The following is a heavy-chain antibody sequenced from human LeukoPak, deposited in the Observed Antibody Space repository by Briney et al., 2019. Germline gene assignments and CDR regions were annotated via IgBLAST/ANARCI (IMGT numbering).Heavy chain of an antibody. Sequence: PGGSLALSCAASGFTFSSYSMHWVRQAPGKGLKWVAVIWRDGTEKYYADSVKGRFIISRDNSKHTLHLQMNSLRAEDTAMYYCTRDEADRPGIKLANEDYWGRGTLVTVSS. CDR1: GFTFSSYS. CDR3: TRDEADRPGIKLANEDY. CDR2: IWRDGTEK. D-gene: IGHD1-14*01. V-gene: IGHV3-33*01. J-gene: IGHJ4*02.